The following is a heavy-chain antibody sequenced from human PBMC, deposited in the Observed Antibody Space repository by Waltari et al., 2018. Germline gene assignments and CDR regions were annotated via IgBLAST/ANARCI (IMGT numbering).Heavy chain of an antibody. CDR2: IIPILGIA. D-gene: IGHD1-1*01. CDR3: GRGAGRTAEHSLRLDY. Sequence: QVQLVQSGAEVKKPGSSVKVSCKASGGTFSSYAISWVRQAPGQGLEWMGGIIPILGIANYAQKFQGRVTITADEATSTAYMELSSLRSEDTAVYYCGRGAGRTAEHSLRLDYWGQGTLVTVPT. V-gene: IGHV1-69*04. CDR1: GGTFSSYA. J-gene: IGHJ4*02.